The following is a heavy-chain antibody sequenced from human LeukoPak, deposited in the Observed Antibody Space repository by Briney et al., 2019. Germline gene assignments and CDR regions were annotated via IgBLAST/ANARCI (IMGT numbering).Heavy chain of an antibody. V-gene: IGHV4-59*01. CDR1: GGSISSYY. CDR2: IYYSGTT. CDR3: AREAQAHNFDY. Sequence: SETLSLTCTVSGGSISSYYWNWIRQPPGKGPEWIGYIYYSGTTNYNPSLKSRVSISVDTSKNQFSLNLSSVTAADTAVYYCAREAQAHNFDYWGQGTLVTVSS. J-gene: IGHJ4*02.